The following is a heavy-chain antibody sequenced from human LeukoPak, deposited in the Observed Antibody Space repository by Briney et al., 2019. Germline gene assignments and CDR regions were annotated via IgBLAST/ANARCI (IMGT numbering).Heavy chain of an antibody. V-gene: IGHV3-53*01. CDR2: IYSGGSI. J-gene: IGHJ4*02. Sequence: PGGSLRLSCAVSGFSVSGTDMNWVRQAPGRGLEWVSVIYSGGSIYYVDSVKGRLTISRDNSTNTIYLQMTSLRGDDTATYYCATNGRFGELDHWGQGALVTVSS. CDR1: GFSVSGTD. CDR3: ATNGRFGELDH. D-gene: IGHD3-10*01.